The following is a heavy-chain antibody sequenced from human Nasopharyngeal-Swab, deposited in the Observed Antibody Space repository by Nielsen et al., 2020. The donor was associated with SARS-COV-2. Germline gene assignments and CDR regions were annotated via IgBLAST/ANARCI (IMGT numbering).Heavy chain of an antibody. Sequence: GESLKISCAASGFTFSRYWMHWVRQVPGKGLVWVSRIDTDGSTTDHADSVKGRFTISRDNAKNTLYLQMNNLGAEDTALYYCARDVAGADSAWGQGTLVPVSS. CDR2: IDTDGSTT. D-gene: IGHD2-21*01. CDR3: ARDVAGADSA. V-gene: IGHV3-74*01. CDR1: GFTFSRYW. J-gene: IGHJ5*02.